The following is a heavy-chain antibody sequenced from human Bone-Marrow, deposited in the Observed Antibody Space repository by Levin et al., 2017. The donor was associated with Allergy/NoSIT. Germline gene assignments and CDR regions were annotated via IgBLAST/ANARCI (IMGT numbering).Heavy chain of an antibody. D-gene: IGHD5-24*01. J-gene: IGHJ3*02. CDR1: GGSISSGDYY. CDR2: IYYSGST. Sequence: SQTLSLTCTVSGGSISSGDYYWSWIRQPPGKGLEWIGYIYYSGSTYYNPSLKSRVTISVDTSKNQFSLKLSSVTAADTAVYYCARDNPQWMAYAFDIWGQGTMVTVSS. CDR3: ARDNPQWMAYAFDI. V-gene: IGHV4-30-4*01.